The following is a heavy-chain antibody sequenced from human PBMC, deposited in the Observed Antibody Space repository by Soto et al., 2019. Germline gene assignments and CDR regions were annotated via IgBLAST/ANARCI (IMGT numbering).Heavy chain of an antibody. J-gene: IGHJ6*02. V-gene: IGHV3-30*18. CDR3: GKATGYCSSSSCRRDYSYYYGMDV. Sequence: QVQLVESGGGMVQPGRSLRLSCAASGFTFSNYGMHWVRQAPGKGLEWVAVISYDGSDKYYADSVKGRFSISRDNSKNSVYLQMNSLRAEDTAVYYCGKATGYCSSSSCRRDYSYYYGMDVWGQGTTVTVSS. CDR1: GFTFSNYG. D-gene: IGHD2-2*01. CDR2: ISYDGSDK.